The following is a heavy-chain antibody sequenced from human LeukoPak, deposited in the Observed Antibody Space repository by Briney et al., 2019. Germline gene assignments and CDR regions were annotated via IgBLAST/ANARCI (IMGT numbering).Heavy chain of an antibody. V-gene: IGHV3-7*01. CDR2: IKQDGSEK. CDR1: GFTFSSYA. J-gene: IGHJ4*02. CDR3: ARVLYSSSWYKGIYFDY. Sequence: GGSLRLSCAASGFTFSSYAMSWVRQAPGKGLEWVANIKQDGSEKYYVESVKGRFTISRDNAKNSLYLQMNSLRAEDTAVYYCARVLYSSSWYKGIYFDYWGQGTLVTVSS. D-gene: IGHD6-13*01.